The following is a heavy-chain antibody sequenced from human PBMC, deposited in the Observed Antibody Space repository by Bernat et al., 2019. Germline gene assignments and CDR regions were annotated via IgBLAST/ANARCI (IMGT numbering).Heavy chain of an antibody. J-gene: IGHJ5*02. V-gene: IGHV4-34*01. CDR1: GGSFSGYY. CDR3: ARGRGFQQQLQGWFDP. Sequence: QVQLQQWGAGLLKPSETLSLTCAVYGGSFSGYYWSWIRQPPGKGLEWIGEINHSGSTNYNPSLKSRVTISVDTAKNQFSLRLSSVTAADTDVYYCARGRGFQQQLQGWFDPWGQGTLVTVSS. D-gene: IGHD6-13*01. CDR2: INHSGST.